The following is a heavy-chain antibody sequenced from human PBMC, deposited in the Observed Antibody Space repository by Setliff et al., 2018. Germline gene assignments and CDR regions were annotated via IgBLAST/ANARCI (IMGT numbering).Heavy chain of an antibody. D-gene: IGHD3-3*01. Sequence: GGSLRLSCAASGITFKNAWMTWVRQAPGKGLEWVGRIKSKGEDETTNFAASVKGRFSLSRDDSRNMIYLQMSSLKIEDTAFYYCTTGPRDSRNYMTWLDSWGQGATVTVSS. CDR1: GITFKNAW. V-gene: IGHV3-15*01. J-gene: IGHJ6*02. CDR2: IKSKGEDETT. CDR3: TTGPRDSRNYMTWLDS.